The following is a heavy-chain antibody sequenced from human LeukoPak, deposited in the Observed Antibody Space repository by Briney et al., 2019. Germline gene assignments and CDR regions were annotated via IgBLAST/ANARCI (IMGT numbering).Heavy chain of an antibody. CDR1: GFTFGNYA. Sequence: GGSLRLSCTASGFTFGNYAVNWFRQAPGKGLEWVSYISSSGSTIYYADSVKGRFTISRDNAKNSLYLQMNSLRSEDTAVYYCARVGYSSSSTDYWGQGTLVTVSS. J-gene: IGHJ4*02. V-gene: IGHV3-48*03. CDR2: ISSSGSTI. CDR3: ARVGYSSSSTDY. D-gene: IGHD6-6*01.